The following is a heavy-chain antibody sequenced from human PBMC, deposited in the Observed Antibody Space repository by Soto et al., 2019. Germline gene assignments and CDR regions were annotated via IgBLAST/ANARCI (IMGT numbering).Heavy chain of an antibody. CDR2: NNPSGGST. CDR1: GYTFTSFY. CDR3: ARGGSVAVVTDGFDH. J-gene: IGHJ4*02. Sequence: QVQVVQSGAEVKKPGASVKVSCKASGYTFTSFYLHWVRQAPGQGLEWMGRNNPSGGSTSYAQRFQGRVTVTRDTSTSTVYMELSSLRSDDTAVYYCARGGSVAVVTDGFDHWGQGTLVTVSS. D-gene: IGHD2-21*02. V-gene: IGHV1-46*01.